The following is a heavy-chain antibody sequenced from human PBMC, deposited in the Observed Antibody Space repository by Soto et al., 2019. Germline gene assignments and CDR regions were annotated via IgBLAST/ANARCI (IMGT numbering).Heavy chain of an antibody. V-gene: IGHV4-30-2*05. J-gene: IGHJ5*02. D-gene: IGHD2-15*01. CDR2: IGHSGPT. CDR3: ARQDRVVVEGRWFDP. CDR1: GLAITDGVYC. Sequence: LSHTSRFSGLAITDGVYCWRRLQPPPGKGLEWIGYIGHSGPTYYNPSLKSLLTLSVDKSKNQFSLNLTSVTAADTAVYYCARQDRVVVEGRWFDPWGQGNLVTISS.